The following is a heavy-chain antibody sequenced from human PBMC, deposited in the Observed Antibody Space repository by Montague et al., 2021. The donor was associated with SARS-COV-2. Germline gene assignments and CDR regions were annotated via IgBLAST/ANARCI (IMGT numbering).Heavy chain of an antibody. V-gene: IGHV3-74*01. D-gene: IGHD2/OR15-2a*01. CDR2: INSDGSIT. Sequence: SLRLSCAASGFTFSSYWMHWVRQAPGKGLVWVSYINSDGSITHYADSVKGRFTISRDNAKSTLYLQMNNLRAEDTAVYYCAKGGFYRFDAFDAWGQGTIATVSS. CDR3: AKGGFYRFDAFDA. J-gene: IGHJ3*01. CDR1: GFTFSSYW.